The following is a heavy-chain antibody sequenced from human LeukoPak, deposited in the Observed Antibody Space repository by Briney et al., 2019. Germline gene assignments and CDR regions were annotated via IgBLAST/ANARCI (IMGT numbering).Heavy chain of an antibody. D-gene: IGHD6-6*01. V-gene: IGHV3-30*18. CDR2: MSYDGSNK. CDR1: GFTFSSYG. CDR3: AKDSGSSSSLGSPNYWYFDL. J-gene: IGHJ2*01. Sequence: GGCLRLSCSASGFTFSSYGMHWVRQAPGKGLEWVAIMSYDGSNKYYADSVKGRFTISRDNSKNTLYLQMNSLRAEDTTVYYCAKDSGSSSSLGSPNYWYFDLWGRGTLVTVSS.